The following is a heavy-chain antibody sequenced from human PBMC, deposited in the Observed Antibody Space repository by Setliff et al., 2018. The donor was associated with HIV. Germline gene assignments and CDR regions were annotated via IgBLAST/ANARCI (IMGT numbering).Heavy chain of an antibody. CDR1: GFSLSTNRMR. J-gene: IGHJ4*02. CDR2: IDWDDDK. V-gene: IGHV2-70*04. Sequence: SGPTLVNPTQTLTLTCTFSGFSLSTNRMRVSWIRQPPGKALEWLARIDWDDDKFYNASLKTRLTISKDTFKKQVILTVANVDPADTATYYCARDSGNYAFDYWGLGTLVTVSS. CDR3: ARDSGNYAFDY. D-gene: IGHD1-26*01.